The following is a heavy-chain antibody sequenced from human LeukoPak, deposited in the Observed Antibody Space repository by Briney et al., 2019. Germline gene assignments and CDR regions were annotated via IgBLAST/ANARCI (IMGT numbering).Heavy chain of an antibody. CDR3: ARKVPNDSSGYYYRGQFDP. V-gene: IGHV1-2*02. J-gene: IGHJ5*02. Sequence: ASVKVSCKASGYTFTGNYLHWVRQAPGQGLGWMGWINPNSGGTNYAQKFQGRVTMTRDTSISTAYMELSRLRSEDTAVYYCARKVPNDSSGYYYRGQFDPWGQGTLVTVSS. CDR2: INPNSGGT. CDR1: GYTFTGNY. D-gene: IGHD3-22*01.